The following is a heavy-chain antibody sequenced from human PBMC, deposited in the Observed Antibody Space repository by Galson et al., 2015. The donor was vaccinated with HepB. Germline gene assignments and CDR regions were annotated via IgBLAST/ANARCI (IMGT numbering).Heavy chain of an antibody. CDR2: INQDGSER. Sequence: TLRLSCAASGFTFGSYWMSWVRQAPGKGLEWVATINQDGSERKYVDSVKGRFTISRDNAKNSLYLQMNSLRVDDTAVYYCARDNGTFDHYFSDYWGQGVLVPVSS. CDR3: ARDNGTFDHYFSDY. CDR1: GFTFGSYW. V-gene: IGHV3-7*03. J-gene: IGHJ4*02. D-gene: IGHD2-8*01.